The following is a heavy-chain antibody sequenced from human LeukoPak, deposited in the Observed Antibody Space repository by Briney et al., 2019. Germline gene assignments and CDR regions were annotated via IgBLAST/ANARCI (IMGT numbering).Heavy chain of an antibody. CDR3: ARGHYDVLAASYKWTPDY. Sequence: TGGSLRLSCAAFGFNFNTFNMNWVRQAPGKGLEWVSSITCGGDYIYYADSVKGRFTTSRDNAKNSLSLQLNSLRVEDTAVYYCARGHYDVLAASYKWTPDYWGQGTLVTVSS. D-gene: IGHD3-9*01. CDR2: ITCGGDYI. V-gene: IGHV3-21*01. CDR1: GFNFNTFN. J-gene: IGHJ4*02.